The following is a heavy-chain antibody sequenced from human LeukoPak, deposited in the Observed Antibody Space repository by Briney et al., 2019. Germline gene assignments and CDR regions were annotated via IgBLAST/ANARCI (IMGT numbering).Heavy chain of an antibody. J-gene: IGHJ6*03. Sequence: SVKVSCKASGYTFTGYYMHWVRQAPGQGLEWMGGIIPIFGTANYAQKFQGRVTITADESTSTAYMELSSLRSEDTAVYYCARGNDGSGSPSYYFYYMDVWGKGTTVTISS. CDR3: ARGNDGSGSPSYYFYYMDV. CDR2: IIPIFGTA. CDR1: GYTFTGYY. D-gene: IGHD3-10*01. V-gene: IGHV1-69*13.